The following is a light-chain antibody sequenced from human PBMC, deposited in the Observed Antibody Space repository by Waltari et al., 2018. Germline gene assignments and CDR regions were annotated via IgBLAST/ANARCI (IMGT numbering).Light chain of an antibody. CDR1: SSDVGSYKF. Sequence: QSALTQPASVSGSPGQSITISCTGTSSDVGSYKFVSWYQQHPGQAPKLMIYGSNRPSGVSNRFSGSKAGTTASLTISGLQAEDEADYYCSSYTSSTTWVFGGGTKVTVL. CDR3: SSYTSSTTWV. J-gene: IGLJ3*02. CDR2: GS. V-gene: IGLV2-14*02.